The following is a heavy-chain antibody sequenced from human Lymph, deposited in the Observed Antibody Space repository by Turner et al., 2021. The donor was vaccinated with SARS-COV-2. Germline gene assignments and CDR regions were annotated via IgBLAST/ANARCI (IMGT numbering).Heavy chain of an antibody. D-gene: IGHD1-26*01. Sequence: QVQLVQSGAEVKKPAASVKVPCKASGYTFTSYDIDWVRKATGQGLAWMGWMNPNRGNTGNAQKVQGKVTMTRNISISTADMELSTLRSEDTAVYNCARGRYRGGGMDVWGQGTTVTVSS. CDR2: MNPNRGNT. V-gene: IGHV1-8*01. J-gene: IGHJ6*02. CDR3: ARGRYRGGGMDV. CDR1: GYTFTSYD.